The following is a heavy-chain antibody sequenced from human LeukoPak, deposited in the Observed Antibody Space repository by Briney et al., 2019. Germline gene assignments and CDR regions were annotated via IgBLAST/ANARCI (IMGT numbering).Heavy chain of an antibody. CDR2: IYYTGST. Sequence: SETLSLTCTVSGGSISNTPYYWGWIRQSPEKGLEWIGTIYYTGSTYYNPSLKSRVSISVDTSNNQFSLRLSSVAAADTAVYYCARTWGIAAAGLDYWGQGTLVTVSS. V-gene: IGHV4-39*07. CDR3: ARTWGIAAAGLDY. CDR1: GGSISNTPYY. J-gene: IGHJ4*02. D-gene: IGHD6-13*01.